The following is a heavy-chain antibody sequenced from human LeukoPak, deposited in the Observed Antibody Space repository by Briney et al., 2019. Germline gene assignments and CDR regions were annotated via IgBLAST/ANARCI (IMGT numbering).Heavy chain of an antibody. CDR2: IIPVFGTA. CDR3: AGGYSYGYYFDY. D-gene: IGHD5-18*01. V-gene: IGHV1-69*05. CDR1: GYTFTTYG. Sequence: GASVKVSCKTSGYTFTTYGISWVRQAPGQGLEWMGRIIPVFGTANYAQKFQGRVTITTDESTSTAYMEPSGLRSEHTAVYYCAGGYSYGYYFDYWGQGTLVTVSS. J-gene: IGHJ4*02.